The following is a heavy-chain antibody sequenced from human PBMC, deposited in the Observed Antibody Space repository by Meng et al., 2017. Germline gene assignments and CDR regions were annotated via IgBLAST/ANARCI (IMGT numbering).Heavy chain of an antibody. D-gene: IGHD3-10*01. CDR1: GFTFSSYA. CDR2: ISGSGSST. Sequence: AGSLRLSCAASGFTFSSYALSWVRQAPGKGLEWVSAISGSGSSTYYADSVKGPFTISRDNSKNTLYLQMNSLRAEDTAVCYCAKDRSFGKDYWGQGTLVTVSS. CDR3: AKDRSFGKDY. J-gene: IGHJ4*02. V-gene: IGHV3-23*01.